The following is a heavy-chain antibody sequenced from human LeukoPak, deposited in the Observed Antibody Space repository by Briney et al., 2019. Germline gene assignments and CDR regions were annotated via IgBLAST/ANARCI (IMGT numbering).Heavy chain of an antibody. D-gene: IGHD5-18*01. CDR2: INPNSGGT. CDR3: ARAFALGGAMVTSYWFDP. V-gene: IGHV1-2*02. J-gene: IGHJ5*02. CDR1: GYTFTGYC. Sequence: EASVKVSCKASGYTFTGYCMHWVRQAPGQGLEWMGWINPNSGGTNYAQKFQGRVTMTRDTSISTAYMELSRLRSDDTAVYYCARAFALGGAMVTSYWFDPWGQGTLVTVSS.